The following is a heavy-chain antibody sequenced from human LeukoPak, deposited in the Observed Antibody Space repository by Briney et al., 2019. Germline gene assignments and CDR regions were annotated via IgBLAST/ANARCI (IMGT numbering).Heavy chain of an antibody. Sequence: PSETLSLTCAVYGGSFSGYYWSWSRQPPGKGLEWIGEINHSGSTNYNPSLKSRVTISVYTSKNQFSLKLSSVTAADTAVYYCARDIGYPDYWGQGTLVTVSS. CDR1: GGSFSGYY. CDR3: ARDIGYPDY. D-gene: IGHD5-18*01. V-gene: IGHV4-34*01. CDR2: INHSGST. J-gene: IGHJ4*02.